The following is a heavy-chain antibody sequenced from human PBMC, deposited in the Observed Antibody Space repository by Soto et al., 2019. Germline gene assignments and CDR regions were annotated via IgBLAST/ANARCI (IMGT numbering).Heavy chain of an antibody. J-gene: IGHJ5*02. CDR3: ARERGYSYGPGWFDP. CDR2: IIPIFGTA. CDR1: GGTFSSYA. Sequence: SVKVSCKASGGTFSSYAISWVRQAPGQGLEWMGGIIPIFGTANYAQKFQGRVTITADGSTSTAYMEPSSLRSEDTAVYYCARERGYSYGPGWFDPWGQGTLVTVSS. D-gene: IGHD5-18*01. V-gene: IGHV1-69*13.